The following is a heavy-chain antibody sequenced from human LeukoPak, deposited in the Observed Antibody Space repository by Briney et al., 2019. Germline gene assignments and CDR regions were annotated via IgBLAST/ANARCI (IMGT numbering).Heavy chain of an antibody. Sequence: ASVKVSCKASGYTFTGYHMHWVRQAPGQGLEWMGWINPNSGGTNYAQKFQGRVTMTRDTSISTAYMELSRLRSDDTAVYYCARGSGRYYDILTGYYTPDYWGQGTLVTVSS. J-gene: IGHJ4*02. CDR3: ARGSGRYYDILTGYYTPDY. V-gene: IGHV1-2*02. CDR1: GYTFTGYH. CDR2: INPNSGGT. D-gene: IGHD3-9*01.